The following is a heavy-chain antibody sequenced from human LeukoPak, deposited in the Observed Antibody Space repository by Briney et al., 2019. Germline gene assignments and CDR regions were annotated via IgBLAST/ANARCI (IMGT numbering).Heavy chain of an antibody. CDR1: GFTFTNAW. CDR3: TTVPDYSSSWNAEYFQH. J-gene: IGHJ1*01. D-gene: IGHD6-13*01. V-gene: IGHV3-15*01. CDR2: IKSKTDGGTT. Sequence: PGGSLRLSCAASGFTFTNAWMSWVRQAPGKGLEWVGRIKSKTDGGTTDYAAPVKGRFTISRDDSKNTLYLQMNSLKIEDTAVYYCTTVPDYSSSWNAEYFQHWGQGTLVTVFS.